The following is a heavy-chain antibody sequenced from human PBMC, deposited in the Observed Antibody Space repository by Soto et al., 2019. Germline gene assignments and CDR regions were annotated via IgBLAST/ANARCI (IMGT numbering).Heavy chain of an antibody. J-gene: IGHJ6*02. Sequence: QVQLVESGGGWVKPGESLRLSCTVSGFDFSDYYIRLIRHAPGKRLECISCISRSGRTIYYSDSVKGRFTISRDNAKKSLLQKMNSLRVGDTAKYFCARDGVALPFEMNVWGQGTTVTVS. V-gene: IGHV3-11*01. CDR1: GFDFSDYY. D-gene: IGHD1-7*01. CDR3: ARDGVALPFEMNV. CDR2: ISRSGRTI.